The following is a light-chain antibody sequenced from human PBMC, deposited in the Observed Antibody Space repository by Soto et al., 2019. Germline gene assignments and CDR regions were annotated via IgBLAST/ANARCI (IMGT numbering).Light chain of an antibody. CDR3: RHSHTTPST. Sequence: DIQMTQSPSSMSASVGDRVTITCRASQSISSYLNWYQQKPGKAPKLLIYAASSLQSGVPSRFSGSGSGTDFTLTISSLQPYFFATYDRRHSHTTPSTLGPEPNLDVK. J-gene: IGKJ3*01. CDR1: QSISSY. V-gene: IGKV1-39*01. CDR2: AAS.